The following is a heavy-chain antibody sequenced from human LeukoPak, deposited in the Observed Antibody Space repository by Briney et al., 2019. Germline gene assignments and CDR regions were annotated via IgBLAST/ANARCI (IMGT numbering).Heavy chain of an antibody. CDR3: AKDHGDYVYFDY. Sequence: GGSLRLSCAASGFTFSSYSMTWVRQTPGKGLEWVSGISDSGDSTYYADSVKGRFTISRDNSRNTLYLEMNSLRAEDTALYYCAKDHGDYVYFDYWGQGTLVTVSS. CDR1: GFTFSSYS. V-gene: IGHV3-23*01. J-gene: IGHJ4*02. CDR2: ISDSGDST. D-gene: IGHD4-17*01.